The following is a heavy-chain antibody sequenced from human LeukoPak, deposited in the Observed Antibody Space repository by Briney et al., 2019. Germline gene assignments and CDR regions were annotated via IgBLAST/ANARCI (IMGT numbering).Heavy chain of an antibody. CDR3: ARDRSFYCSSTSCYSISGFDY. V-gene: IGHV3-23*01. D-gene: IGHD2-2*01. Sequence: GGSLRLSCAASGFTFSSQSMHWVRQAAGKGPEWVSSVTGSGGNTRYADSVKGRFTISRDNSKNTLYLQMNSLRAEDTAVYYCARDRSFYCSSTSCYSISGFDYWGQGTLVTVSS. CDR2: VTGSGGNT. J-gene: IGHJ4*02. CDR1: GFTFSSQS.